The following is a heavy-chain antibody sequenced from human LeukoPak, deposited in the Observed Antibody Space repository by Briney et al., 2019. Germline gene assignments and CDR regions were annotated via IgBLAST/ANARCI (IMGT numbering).Heavy chain of an antibody. V-gene: IGHV3-21*01. D-gene: IGHD4-17*01. CDR1: GFTFSNYN. J-gene: IGHJ4*02. CDR3: ARWATVTTEVSDY. Sequence: GGSLRLSCAASGFTFSNYNMNWVGQAPGKGLEGVSSISTSSSYIFYADSVKGRFTISRDNARNSLYLQMNSLRAEDTAVYYCARWATVTTEVSDYWGQGTLVTVSS. CDR2: ISTSSSYI.